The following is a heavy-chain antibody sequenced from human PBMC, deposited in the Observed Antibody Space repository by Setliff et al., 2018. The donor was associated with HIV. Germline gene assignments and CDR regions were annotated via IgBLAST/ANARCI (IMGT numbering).Heavy chain of an antibody. Sequence: TGGSLRLSCAASGFTFSNYWMDWVRQVPGKGLEWVATIKKDGSEIYYVDSVKGRFTISRDNARTSVYLEMRSLRVEDTAVYYCARVFWYGLPQIYYYMDVWGKGTTVTVSS. CDR1: GFTFSNYW. CDR3: ARVFWYGLPQIYYYMDV. CDR2: IKKDGSEI. J-gene: IGHJ6*03. V-gene: IGHV3-7*01. D-gene: IGHD2-8*02.